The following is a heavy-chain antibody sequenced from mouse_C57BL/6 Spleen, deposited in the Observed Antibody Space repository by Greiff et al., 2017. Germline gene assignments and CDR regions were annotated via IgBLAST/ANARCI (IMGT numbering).Heavy chain of an antibody. CDR3: TTKLDLLWYPPEMDY. D-gene: IGHD2-1*01. J-gene: IGHJ4*01. CDR2: IDPENGDT. Sequence: EVQLVESGAELVRPGASVKLSCTASGFNIKDDYMHWVKQRPEQGLEWIGWIDPENGDTAYASKFQGKAPITANTSSNTAYLQLSSLTSEDTAVYYCTTKLDLLWYPPEMDYWGQGTSVTVSS. V-gene: IGHV14-4*01. CDR1: GFNIKDDY.